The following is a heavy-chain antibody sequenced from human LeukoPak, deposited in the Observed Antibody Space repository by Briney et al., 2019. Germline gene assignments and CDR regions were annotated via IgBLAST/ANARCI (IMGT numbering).Heavy chain of an antibody. CDR2: IYPGDSDT. J-gene: IGHJ3*02. CDR1: GYSFTSYW. D-gene: IGHD3-3*01. CDR3: ARQVLGDFWSGYPHHDAFDI. Sequence: GESLKISCKGSGYSFTSYWIGWVRQMPGEGLEWMGIIYPGDSDTRYSPSFQGQVTISADKSISTAYLQWGSLKASDTAMYYCARQVLGDFWSGYPHHDAFDIWGQGTMVTVSS. V-gene: IGHV5-51*01.